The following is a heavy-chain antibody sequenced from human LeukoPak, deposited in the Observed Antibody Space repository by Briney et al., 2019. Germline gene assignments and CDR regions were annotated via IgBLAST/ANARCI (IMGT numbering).Heavy chain of an antibody. CDR3: ATSRIVRGVYPPFDY. Sequence: EASVKVSCKVSGYTLTELSMHWVRQPAGKGLEWVGGFDPEDGETIYAQKFQGRVTMTEDTSTDTAYMELSSLRSEDTAVYYCATSRIVRGVYPPFDYWGQGTQVTASS. CDR1: GYTLTELS. V-gene: IGHV1-24*01. CDR2: FDPEDGET. D-gene: IGHD3-10*01. J-gene: IGHJ4*02.